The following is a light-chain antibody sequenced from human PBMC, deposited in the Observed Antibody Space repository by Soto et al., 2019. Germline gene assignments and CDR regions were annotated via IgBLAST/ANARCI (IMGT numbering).Light chain of an antibody. CDR3: SSYTLNSALV. V-gene: IGLV2-14*03. Sequence: QSALTQPASVSGSPGQSITISCTGTSNDVGGYNYVSWYQQHPGKAPKLMISEVSDRPSGVSDRFSGSKSGSTASLTISGLQAEDEADYYFSSYTLNSALVFGGGTKLTVL. J-gene: IGLJ2*01. CDR1: SNDVGGYNY. CDR2: EVS.